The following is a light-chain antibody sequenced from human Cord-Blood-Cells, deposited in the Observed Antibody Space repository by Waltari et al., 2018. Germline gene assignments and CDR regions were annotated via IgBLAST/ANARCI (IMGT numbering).Light chain of an antibody. CDR1: QSLLHSNGYKY. Sequence: DIVLTHSPLSLPVTPGEPASISCRSSQSLLHSNGYKYLDWYLQKPGQSPQLLIYLGSNRASGVPDRFSGSGSGTEFTLKISRVEAEDVGVYYCMQALQTPPTFGQGTKVEIK. J-gene: IGKJ1*01. CDR3: MQALQTPPT. CDR2: LGS. V-gene: IGKV2-28*01.